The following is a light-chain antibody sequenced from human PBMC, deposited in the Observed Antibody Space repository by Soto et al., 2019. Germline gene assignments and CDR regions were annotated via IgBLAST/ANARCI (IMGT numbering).Light chain of an antibody. CDR1: QSVGST. CDR2: GAS. Sequence: EILMTQSPATLSVSPGERVILSCRASQSVGSTLAWYQQKPGQAPRLLIRGASTRAAGIPARFSGSGSGTEFTLAISGLQSEDFAVYYGQPDSTSLTFGGGTTVLIK. J-gene: IGKJ4*02. V-gene: IGKV3-15*01. CDR3: QPDSTSLT.